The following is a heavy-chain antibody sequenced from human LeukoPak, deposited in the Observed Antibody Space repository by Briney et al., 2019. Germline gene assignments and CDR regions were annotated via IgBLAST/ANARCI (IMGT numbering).Heavy chain of an antibody. D-gene: IGHD4-17*01. CDR3: ARRPHTVTTHYFDY. V-gene: IGHV4-38-2*01. Sequence: SETLSLTCAVSGYSISSGYYWGWIRQPPGKGLEWIGSIYHSGSTYYNPSLKSRVTISVDTSKNQFSLKLSSVTAADTAVYYYARRPHTVTTHYFDYWGQGTLVTVSS. CDR1: GYSISSGYY. J-gene: IGHJ4*02. CDR2: IYHSGST.